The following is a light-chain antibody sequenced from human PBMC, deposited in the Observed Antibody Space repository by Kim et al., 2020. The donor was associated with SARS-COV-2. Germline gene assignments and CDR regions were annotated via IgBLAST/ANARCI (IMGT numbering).Light chain of an antibody. Sequence: QRVTIPCTGSSSNIGAGFDVPWYQQLPGTAPKVLIYGNNNRPSGVPDRFSGSKSGTSASLAITGLQAEDEADYFCQSHDSSLSGCVFGTGTKVTVL. CDR3: QSHDSSLSGCV. CDR1: SSNIGAGFD. V-gene: IGLV1-40*01. CDR2: GNN. J-gene: IGLJ1*01.